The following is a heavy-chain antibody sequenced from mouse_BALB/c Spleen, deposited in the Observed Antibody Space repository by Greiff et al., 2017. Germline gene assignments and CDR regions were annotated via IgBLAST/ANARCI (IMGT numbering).Heavy chain of an antibody. D-gene: IGHD1-1*01. CDR3: AREGDGSTQFAY. CDR1: GYAFSSSW. V-gene: IGHV1-82*01. J-gene: IGHJ3*01. CDR2: IYPGDGDT. Sequence: QVHVKQSGPELVKPGASVKISCKASGYAFSSSWMNWVKQRPGQGLEWIGRIYPGDGDTNYNGKFKGKATLTADKSSSTAYMQLSSLTSVDSAVYFCAREGDGSTQFAYWGQGTLVTVSA.